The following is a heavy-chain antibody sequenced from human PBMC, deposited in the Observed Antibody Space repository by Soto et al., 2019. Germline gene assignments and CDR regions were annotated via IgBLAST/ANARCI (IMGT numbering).Heavy chain of an antibody. CDR3: AKGPRRTNLVRGWFDP. D-gene: IGHD2-2*01. J-gene: IGHJ5*02. V-gene: IGHV4-30-2*01. CDR2: IFDNGHI. CDR1: GGSIRSGAYS. Sequence: PSETLSLTCAVSGGSIRSGAYSWNWIRQPPGKGLEWIGYIFDNGHIQYNPSLRSRVIISVDRSKNQFSLKLNPVTAADTAVYYCAKGPRRTNLVRGWFDPWGQGTLVTVSS.